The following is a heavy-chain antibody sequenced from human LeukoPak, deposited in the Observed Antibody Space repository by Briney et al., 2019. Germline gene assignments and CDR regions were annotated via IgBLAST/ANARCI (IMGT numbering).Heavy chain of an antibody. D-gene: IGHD2-15*01. V-gene: IGHV3-7*03. J-gene: IGHJ4*02. CDR2: IKQDGSEK. CDR1: GLTFSGSW. Sequence: GGSLRLSCAASGLTFSGSWMNWVRQAPGKGLEWVANIKQDGSEKYYVDSVKGRFTISRDNSKNTLYLQMNSLRAEDTAVFYCAKSGLNRFDYWGQGTLVTVSS. CDR3: AKSGLNRFDY.